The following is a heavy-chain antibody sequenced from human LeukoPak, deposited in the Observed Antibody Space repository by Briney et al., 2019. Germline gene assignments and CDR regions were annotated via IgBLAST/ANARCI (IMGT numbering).Heavy chain of an antibody. V-gene: IGHV3-11*01. D-gene: IGHD6-6*01. Sequence: PGGSLRLSCAASGFTFSDFYMSWIRQAPGKGLEWVSYISSSGSTIYYADSVKGRFTISRDNAKNSLYLQMNSLRAEDTAVYYCAGRIAARPVYYYGMDVWGQGTTVTVSS. J-gene: IGHJ6*02. CDR2: ISSSGSTI. CDR1: GFTFSDFY. CDR3: AGRIAARPVYYYGMDV.